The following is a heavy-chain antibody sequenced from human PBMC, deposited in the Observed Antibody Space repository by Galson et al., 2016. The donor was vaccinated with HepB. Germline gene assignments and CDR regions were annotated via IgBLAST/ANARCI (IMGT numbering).Heavy chain of an antibody. CDR1: GGSFTNYY. Sequence: SETLSLTCAVCGGSFTNYYWTWIRQPPGKGLEWIGEINHSGTTNYNPSLKSRVTISVDTSKNQFSLRLTSVTAADTAVYYCARWGGVWRDTRYYYRMDVWGQGTTVTVSS. CDR3: ARWGGVWRDTRYYYRMDV. CDR2: INHSGTT. D-gene: IGHD3-10*01. J-gene: IGHJ6*02. V-gene: IGHV4-34*01.